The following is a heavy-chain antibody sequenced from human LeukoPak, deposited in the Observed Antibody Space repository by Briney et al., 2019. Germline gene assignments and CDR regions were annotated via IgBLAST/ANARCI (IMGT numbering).Heavy chain of an antibody. J-gene: IGHJ4*02. CDR2: ISYDGSNK. CDR1: GFTFSSYA. CDR3: ARDPQQLYYFDY. V-gene: IGHV3-30-3*01. Sequence: GGPLRLSCAASGFTFSSYAMHWVRQAPGXXLEWVAVISYDGSNKYYADSVKGRFTISRDNSKNTLYLQMNSLRAEDTAVYYCARDPQQLYYFDYWGQGTLVTVSS. D-gene: IGHD6-13*01.